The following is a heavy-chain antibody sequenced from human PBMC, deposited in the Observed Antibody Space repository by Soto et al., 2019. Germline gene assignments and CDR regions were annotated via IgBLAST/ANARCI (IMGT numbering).Heavy chain of an antibody. J-gene: IGHJ4*02. CDR1: GFTFSSYA. CDR3: AEVPRTTMIVVVITTGPDY. D-gene: IGHD3-22*01. CDR2: ISGSGGST. Sequence: GGSLRLSCAASGFTFSSYAMSWVRQAPGKGLEWVSAISGSGGSTYYANSVKGWFTISRDNSKNTLYLQMNSLRAEDTAVYYCAEVPRTTMIVVVITTGPDYWGQGTLVTVSS. V-gene: IGHV3-23*01.